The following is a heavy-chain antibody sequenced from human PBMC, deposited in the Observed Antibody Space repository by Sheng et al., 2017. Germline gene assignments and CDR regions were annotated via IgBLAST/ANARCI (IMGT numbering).Heavy chain of an antibody. CDR3: ARDGSSSVPLDY. D-gene: IGHD1-26*01. CDR2: INNDATST. J-gene: IGHJ4*02. Sequence: EVKLEESGGGLVQPGGSLRLSCAASGFTFSFYWMHWVRQAPGKGLMWVSNINNDATSTNYADSVKGRFTISRDNAKNTLYLQMNSLRAEDTAVYYCARDGSSSVPLDYWGQGTLVTVSS. CDR1: GFTFSFYW. V-gene: IGHV3-74*01.